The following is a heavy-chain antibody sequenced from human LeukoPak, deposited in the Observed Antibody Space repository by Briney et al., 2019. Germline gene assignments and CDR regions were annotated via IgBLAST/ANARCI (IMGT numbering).Heavy chain of an antibody. Sequence: SETLSLTCAVYGGSFSGYYWSWIRQPPGKGLEWIGEINHSGSANYNPSLKSRVTISVDTSKNQFSLKLSSVTAADTAVYYCARGTELGNWFDPWGQGTLVTVSS. CDR2: INHSGSA. CDR1: GGSFSGYY. D-gene: IGHD7-27*01. J-gene: IGHJ5*02. V-gene: IGHV4-34*01. CDR3: ARGTELGNWFDP.